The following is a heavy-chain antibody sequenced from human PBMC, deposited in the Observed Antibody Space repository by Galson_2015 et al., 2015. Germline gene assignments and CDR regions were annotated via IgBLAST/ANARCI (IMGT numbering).Heavy chain of an antibody. V-gene: IGHV3-48*03. D-gene: IGHD5-18*01. CDR2: ISSSASTK. Sequence: SLRLSCAASGFTFSSPEMNWVRQAPGKGLEWISYISSSASTKNYADSVKGRFTISRDNAKNSLYLQMNSLRAEDTAVYYCAREGGGYDWLDPWGQGTLVTVSS. CDR3: AREGGGYDWLDP. J-gene: IGHJ5*02. CDR1: GFTFSSPE.